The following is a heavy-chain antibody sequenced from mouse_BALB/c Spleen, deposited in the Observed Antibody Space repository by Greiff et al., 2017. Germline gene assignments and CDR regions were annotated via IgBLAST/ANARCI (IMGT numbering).Heavy chain of an antibody. J-gene: IGHJ4*01. V-gene: IGHV2-6-7*01. CDR3: ARVYYGSSSYYAMDY. Sequence: VHLVESGPGLVAPSQSLSITCTVSGFSLTGYGVNWVRQPPGKGLEWLGMIWGDGSTDYNSALKSRLSISKDNSKSQVFLKMNSLQTDDTARYYCARVYYGSSSYYAMDYWGQGTSVTVSS. D-gene: IGHD1-1*01. CDR1: GFSLTGYG. CDR2: IWGDGST.